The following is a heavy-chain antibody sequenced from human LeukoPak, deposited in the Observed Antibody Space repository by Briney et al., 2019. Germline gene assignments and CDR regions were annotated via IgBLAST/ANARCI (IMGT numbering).Heavy chain of an antibody. Sequence: GGSLRLSCAASGFTFSSYAMHWVRQAPGKGLEWVAVISYDGSNEHFADSVKGRYTISRDNSKNTLYLQMNSLRAEDTAVYYCAKDYYYYDSSGYYDYWGQGTLVTVSS. CDR2: ISYDGSNE. V-gene: IGHV3-30*04. J-gene: IGHJ4*02. CDR1: GFTFSSYA. D-gene: IGHD3-22*01. CDR3: AKDYYYYDSSGYYDY.